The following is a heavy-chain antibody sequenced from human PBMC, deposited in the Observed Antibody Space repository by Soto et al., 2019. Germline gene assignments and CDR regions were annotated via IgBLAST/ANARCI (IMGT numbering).Heavy chain of an antibody. V-gene: IGHV4-30-2*01. Sequence: QLQLQESGSGLVKPSQTLSLTCAVSGGSISSGGYSWSWIRQPPGKGLEWIGYIYHSGSTYYNPSLKGRVTISVDRSKNQFSLKLSSVTAADTAVYYCARDSTSGYEPFDPWGQGTLVTVSS. CDR1: GGSISSGGYS. J-gene: IGHJ5*02. CDR3: ARDSTSGYEPFDP. D-gene: IGHD3-22*01. CDR2: IYHSGST.